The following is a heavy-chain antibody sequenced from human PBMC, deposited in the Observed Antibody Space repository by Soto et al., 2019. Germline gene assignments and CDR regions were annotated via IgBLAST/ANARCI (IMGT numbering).Heavy chain of an antibody. Sequence: ASVKVSSKASGYTFTSYAMHWVRQAPGQRLEWMGWINAGNGNTKYSQKFQGRVTITRDTSASTAYMELSSLRSEDTAVYYCATAWNTDAFDIWGKGTMVTLSS. CDR1: GYTFTSYA. D-gene: IGHD1-1*01. J-gene: IGHJ3*02. CDR3: ATAWNTDAFDI. V-gene: IGHV1-3*01. CDR2: INAGNGNT.